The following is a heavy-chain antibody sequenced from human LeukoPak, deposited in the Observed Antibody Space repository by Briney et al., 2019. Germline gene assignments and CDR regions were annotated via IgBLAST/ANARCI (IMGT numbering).Heavy chain of an antibody. CDR2: ISSSSSYI. CDR1: GFTFSSYS. D-gene: IGHD6-19*01. CDR3: ARDRGSGWQMPDY. J-gene: IGHJ4*02. V-gene: IGHV3-21*01. Sequence: GGSLRLSCAASGFTFSSYSMNWVRQAPGKGLEWVSSISSSSSYIYYADSVKGRFTISRDNAKNSLYLQMNSLRAEDTAVYYCARDRGSGWQMPDYWGQGTLVTVSS.